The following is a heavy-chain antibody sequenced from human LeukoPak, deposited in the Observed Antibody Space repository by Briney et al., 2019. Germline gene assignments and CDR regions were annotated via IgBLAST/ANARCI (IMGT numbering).Heavy chain of an antibody. CDR2: IYSGGST. CDR1: GFTVRSNY. D-gene: IGHD6-19*01. Sequence: PGGSLRLSCAASGFTVRSNYMSWVRQALGKGLEWVSVIYSGGSTYYADSVKGRFTISRDNSKNTLYLQMNSLRAEDTAVYYCAKEGGVAVAYFDYWGQGTLVTVSS. J-gene: IGHJ4*02. V-gene: IGHV3-53*01. CDR3: AKEGGVAVAYFDY.